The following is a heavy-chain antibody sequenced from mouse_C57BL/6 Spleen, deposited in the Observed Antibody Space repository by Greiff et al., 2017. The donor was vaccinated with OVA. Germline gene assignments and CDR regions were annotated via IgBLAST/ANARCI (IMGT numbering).Heavy chain of an antibody. D-gene: IGHD2-4*01. J-gene: IGHJ4*01. CDR2: ISSGGSYT. CDR3: ARHRGIYDYDGDYAMDY. CDR1: GFTFSSYG. V-gene: IGHV5-6*01. Sequence: EVQGVESGGDLVKPGGSLKLSCAASGFTFSSYGMSWVRQTPDKRLEWVATISSGGSYTYYPDSVKGRFTISRDNAKNTLYLQMSSLKSEDTAMYYCARHRGIYDYDGDYAMDYWGQGTSVTVSS.